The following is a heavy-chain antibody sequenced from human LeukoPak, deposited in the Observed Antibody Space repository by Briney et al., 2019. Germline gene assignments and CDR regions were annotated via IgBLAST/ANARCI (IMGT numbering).Heavy chain of an antibody. D-gene: IGHD2-21*01. CDR3: ARVNPTYCGGDCYDY. CDR2: ISSSSSTI. CDR1: GFTFSSYS. Sequence: PGGSLRLSCAASGFTFSSYSMNWVRQAPGKGLEWVSYISSSSSTIYYADSVKGRFTISRDNAKNSLYLQMNSLRAEDTAVYYCARVNPTYCGGDCYDYWGQGTLVTVSS. J-gene: IGHJ4*02. V-gene: IGHV3-48*01.